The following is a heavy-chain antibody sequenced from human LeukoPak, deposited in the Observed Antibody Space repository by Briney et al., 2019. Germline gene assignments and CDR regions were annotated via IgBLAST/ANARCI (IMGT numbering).Heavy chain of an antibody. CDR2: IKQDGSEK. CDR1: ELTFSSHW. Sequence: PGGSLRLSCTASELTFSSHWMSWVRQAPGKGLEWVANIKQDGSEKDYVDSVKGRFTISRDNAKNSLYLQMNNLRAEDTAVYYCARYCGGDCYGMDVWGQGTTVTVSS. D-gene: IGHD2-21*01. V-gene: IGHV3-7*01. CDR3: ARYCGGDCYGMDV. J-gene: IGHJ6*02.